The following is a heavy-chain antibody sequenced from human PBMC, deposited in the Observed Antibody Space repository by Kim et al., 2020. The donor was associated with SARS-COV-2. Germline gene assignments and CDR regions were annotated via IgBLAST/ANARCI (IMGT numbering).Heavy chain of an antibody. CDR2: IYYSGST. J-gene: IGHJ4*02. D-gene: IGHD2-2*01. CDR3: ARDPLSESSTDY. V-gene: IGHV4-61*01. Sequence: SETLSLTCTVSGGSVSSGNYYWSCMRQPPGKGLEWIGYIYYSGSTTYNPSLKSRVTISVDTTKNQFSLKLSPVTAADTAVYYCARDPLSESSTDYWGQGTLVTVSS. CDR1: GGSVSSGNYY.